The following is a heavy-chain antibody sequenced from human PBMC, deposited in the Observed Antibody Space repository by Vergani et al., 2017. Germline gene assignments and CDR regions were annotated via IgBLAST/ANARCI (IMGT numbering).Heavy chain of an antibody. V-gene: IGHV4-38-2*02. CDR3: ARNPYCGGDCYSDAFDI. Sequence: QVQLQESGPGLVKPSETLSLTCTVSGYSTSSGYYWGWIRQPPGKGLEWIGYIYYSGSTNYNPSLKSRVTISVDTSKNQFSLKLSSVTAADTAVYYCARNPYCGGDCYSDAFDIWGQGTMVTVSS. CDR1: GYSTSSGYY. D-gene: IGHD2-21*02. CDR2: IYYSGST. J-gene: IGHJ3*02.